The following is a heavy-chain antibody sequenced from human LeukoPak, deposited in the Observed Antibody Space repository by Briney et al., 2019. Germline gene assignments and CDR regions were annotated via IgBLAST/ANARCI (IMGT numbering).Heavy chain of an antibody. D-gene: IGHD3-10*01. V-gene: IGHV3-21*04. CDR2: ITSGDCV. CDR3: AIEGFKMVREVSIHSNTDFYYMDI. Sequence: KPGGSLRLSCAASGFTFSTYSMNWIRQAPGKGLEWVSSITSGDCVYFADALKGRFTISRDNAKSSLYLEMNSLRADDTAVYYCAIEGFKMVREVSIHSNTDFYYMDIWGKGTTVTVSS. J-gene: IGHJ6*03. CDR1: GFTFSTYS.